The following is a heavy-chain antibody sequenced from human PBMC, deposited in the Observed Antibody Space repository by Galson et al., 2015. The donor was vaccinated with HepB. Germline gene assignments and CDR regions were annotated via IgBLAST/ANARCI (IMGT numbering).Heavy chain of an antibody. J-gene: IGHJ4*02. CDR2: IIPIFGTA. CDR3: ARDMCGGDCYGY. V-gene: IGHV1-69*13. Sequence: SVKVSCKASGYTFTSYDISWVRQAPGQGLEWMGGIIPIFGTANYAQKFQGRVTITADESSSTAYMELSSLRSEDTAVYYCARDMCGGDCYGYWGQGTLVTVSS. D-gene: IGHD2-21*02. CDR1: GYTFTSYD.